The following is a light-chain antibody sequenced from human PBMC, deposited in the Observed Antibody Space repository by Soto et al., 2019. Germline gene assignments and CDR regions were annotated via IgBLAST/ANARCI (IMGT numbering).Light chain of an antibody. CDR1: QSVSSN. Sequence: EIVMTQSPATLSVSPGERATLSCRASQSVSSNLAWYHQKPGQAPRLLIYGASTRATGIPARFSGSGSGTEFTLTISSLPSEDFAVYYCQQYDNWPLTFGGGTKAEIK. CDR2: GAS. CDR3: QQYDNWPLT. V-gene: IGKV3-15*01. J-gene: IGKJ4*01.